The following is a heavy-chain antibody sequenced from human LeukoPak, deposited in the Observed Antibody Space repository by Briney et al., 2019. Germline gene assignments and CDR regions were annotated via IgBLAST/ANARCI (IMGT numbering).Heavy chain of an antibody. D-gene: IGHD6-19*01. CDR2: ISGSGAKT. V-gene: IGHV3-23*01. CDR3: SKDPVAHGSGLHWFDP. CDR1: GFTFSNYS. J-gene: IGHJ5*02. Sequence: PGGSLRLSCAASGFTFSNYSVSWVRQAPGKGLEWVSGISGSGAKTYYADSVKGRFTISRDNSRNTLYIQMNSLRVEDTAVYYCSKDPVAHGSGLHWFDPWGQGTLVTVSS.